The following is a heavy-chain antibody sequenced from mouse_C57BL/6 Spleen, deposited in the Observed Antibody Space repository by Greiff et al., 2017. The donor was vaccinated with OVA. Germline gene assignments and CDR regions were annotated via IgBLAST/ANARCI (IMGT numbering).Heavy chain of an antibody. Sequence: VQLQQSGPVLVKPGASVKMSCKASGYTFTDYYMNWVKQSHGKSLEWIGVINPYNGGTSYNQKFKGKATLTVDKSSSTAYMELNSLTSEDSAVYYCARSGYYSTLYAMDYWGQGTSVTVSS. V-gene: IGHV1-19*01. CDR1: GYTFTDYY. CDR3: ARSGYYSTLYAMDY. J-gene: IGHJ4*01. D-gene: IGHD2-5*01. CDR2: INPYNGGT.